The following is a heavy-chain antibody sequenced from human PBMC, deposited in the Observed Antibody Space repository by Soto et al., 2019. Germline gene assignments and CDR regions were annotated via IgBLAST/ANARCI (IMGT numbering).Heavy chain of an antibody. CDR1: GFSFNIFA. Sequence: GGSLRLSCAASGFSFNIFAMNWVRQPPGKGLEWVSTISGSGGSTYYADSVKGRFTISRDNSKNTLYLQMNSLRAEDTAVYYCARDNIVGAYCFDYWGQGALITVSS. V-gene: IGHV3-23*01. D-gene: IGHD1-26*01. CDR3: ARDNIVGAYCFDY. CDR2: ISGSGGST. J-gene: IGHJ4*02.